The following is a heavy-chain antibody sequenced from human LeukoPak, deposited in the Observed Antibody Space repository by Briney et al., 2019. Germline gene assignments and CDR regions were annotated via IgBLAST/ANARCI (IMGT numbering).Heavy chain of an antibody. CDR2: INSDGSST. D-gene: IGHD6-25*01. V-gene: IGHV3-74*01. CDR3: AKERLYSRPLGGAFDI. Sequence: GGSLRLSCAASGFTFSSYWMHWVRQAPGKGLVWVSRINSDGSSTSYADSVKGRFTISRDNAKNTLYLQMNSLRAEDTAVYYCAKERLYSRPLGGAFDIWGQGTMVTVSS. J-gene: IGHJ3*02. CDR1: GFTFSSYW.